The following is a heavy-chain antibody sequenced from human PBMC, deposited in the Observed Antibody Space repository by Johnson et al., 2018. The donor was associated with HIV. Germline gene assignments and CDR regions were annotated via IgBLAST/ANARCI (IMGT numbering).Heavy chain of an antibody. CDR3: AKDSMGFNWNQFEAFDM. Sequence: VHLVESGGGVVRPGGFLRLSCAASGFTFDDHGMSWVRQAAGKGLEWVALIWYDGSNKYYADSVKGRFTISRDNSKNTLYLQMNSLRGEDTAVYYCAKDSMGFNWNQFEAFDMWGQGTMVTVSS. D-gene: IGHD1-20*01. V-gene: IGHV3-33*06. CDR1: GFTFDDHG. CDR2: IWYDGSNK. J-gene: IGHJ3*02.